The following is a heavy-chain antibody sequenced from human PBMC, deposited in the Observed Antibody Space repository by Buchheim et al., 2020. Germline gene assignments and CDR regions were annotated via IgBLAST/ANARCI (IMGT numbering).Heavy chain of an antibody. CDR1: GGSISNFH. J-gene: IGHJ3*01. CDR2: IYYSGSS. CDR3: ARGRRYFDSYDAFDF. V-gene: IGHV4-59*01. D-gene: IGHD3-9*01. Sequence: QVHLQESGPGLVRPSETLSLTCTVSGGSISNFHWSWIRQPPGKGLQWIGDIYYSGSSNYNPPLKSRVTIPADTSKRHFSLKLSSVTAADTAVYYCARGRRYFDSYDAFDFWGQGT.